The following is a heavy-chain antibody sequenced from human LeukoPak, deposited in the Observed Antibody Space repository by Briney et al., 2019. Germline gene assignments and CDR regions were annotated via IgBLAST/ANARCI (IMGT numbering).Heavy chain of an antibody. CDR2: ISLAGRT. J-gene: IGHJ4*02. D-gene: IGHD1-26*01. CDR1: GGSITTTNY. Sequence: HPSETLSLTCGVSGGSITTTNYWSWVRQPPGGGLEWIGEISLAGRTRYNPSLKSRVNISIDESKNHLYLNLASVTAADTAVYYCSRESGPFCPFGHWGQGTLVAATS. V-gene: IGHV4-4*02. CDR3: SRESGPFCPFGH.